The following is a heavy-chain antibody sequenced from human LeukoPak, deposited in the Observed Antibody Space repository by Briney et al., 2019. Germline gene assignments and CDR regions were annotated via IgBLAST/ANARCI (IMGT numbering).Heavy chain of an antibody. CDR2: IKQDGSEK. V-gene: IGHV3-7*01. D-gene: IGHD3-3*01. CDR1: GFTFSSYW. Sequence: GGSLRFSCAASGFTFSSYWMSWVRQAPGKGLEWVANIKQDGSEKYYVDSVKGRFTISRDNAKNSLYLQMNSLRAEDTAVYYCARDLRYYDFEWFDPWGQGTLVTVSS. J-gene: IGHJ5*02. CDR3: ARDLRYYDFEWFDP.